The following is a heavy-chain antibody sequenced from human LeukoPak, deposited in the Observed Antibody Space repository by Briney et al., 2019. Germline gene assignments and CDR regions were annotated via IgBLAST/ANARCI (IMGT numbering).Heavy chain of an antibody. CDR2: INPSGGST. CDR3: AHEAVDTAMDDYYYDMDV. Sequence: EASVKVSCKASGYTFTSYYMHWVRQAPGQGLEWMGIINPSGGSTSYAQKFQGRVTMTRDTSTSTVYMELSSLRSEDTAVYYCAHEAVDTAMDDYYYDMDVWGQGTTVTVSS. D-gene: IGHD5-18*01. CDR1: GYTFTSYY. V-gene: IGHV1-46*01. J-gene: IGHJ6*02.